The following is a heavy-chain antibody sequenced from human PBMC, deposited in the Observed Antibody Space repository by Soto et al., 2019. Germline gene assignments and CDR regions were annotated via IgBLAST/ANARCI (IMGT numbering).Heavy chain of an antibody. CDR3: ARERSVGYCITTTCPKPFYYYAMDV. Sequence: QVQLVQSGAEVKKPGSSLKVSCKASGGTFTNYAFSWVRQAPGQGLEWMGGISPVFGTPDYAQKFQGRVTITADESTRTASMELSSLRSDDTAVYYCARERSVGYCITTTCPKPFYYYAMDVGGQGTTVTVSS. V-gene: IGHV1-69*12. CDR1: GGTFTNYA. D-gene: IGHD2-2*01. CDR2: ISPVFGTP. J-gene: IGHJ6*02.